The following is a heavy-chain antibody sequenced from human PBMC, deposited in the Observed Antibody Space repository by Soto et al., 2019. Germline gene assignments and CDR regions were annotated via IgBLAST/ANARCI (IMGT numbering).Heavy chain of an antibody. J-gene: IGHJ6*03. CDR2: INHTGST. CDR1: GGSFSGYY. Sequence: NPSETLSLTCAVYGGSFSGYYWSWIRQPPGKGLEWIGEINHTGSTNYNPSLKSRVTISVDTSKNQFSLKLSSVTAADTAVYYCARGSANRGAHITGTAYYYYYYMDVWGKGTTVTVSS. D-gene: IGHD1-20*01. V-gene: IGHV4-34*01. CDR3: ARGSANRGAHITGTAYYYYYYMDV.